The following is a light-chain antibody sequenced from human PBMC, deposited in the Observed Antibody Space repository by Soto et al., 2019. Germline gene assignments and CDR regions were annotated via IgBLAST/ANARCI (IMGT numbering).Light chain of an antibody. J-gene: IGLJ2*01. V-gene: IGLV2-14*01. CDR2: EVS. CDR3: SSYTISTPYVV. Sequence: QSALTQPASVSGSPGQSITISCTGTSSDVGGYNYVSWYQQHPGTAPKLMIYEVSNRPSGVSNRFSGSKSGNTASLTISGLQAEDEADYYCSSYTISTPYVVFGGGTKLTVL. CDR1: SSDVGGYNY.